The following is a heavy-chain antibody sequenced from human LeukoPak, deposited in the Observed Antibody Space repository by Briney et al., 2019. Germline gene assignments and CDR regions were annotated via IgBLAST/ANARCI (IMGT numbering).Heavy chain of an antibody. V-gene: IGHV4-59*08. CDR3: ARGYSSGWYYFDY. J-gene: IGHJ4*02. D-gene: IGHD6-19*01. Sequence: SETLSLTCTVSGGSISSYYWSWIWQPPWKGLEWIGYIYYSGSTNYNPSLKSRVTISVDTSKNQFSLKLSSVTAADTAVYYCARGYSSGWYYFDYWGQGTLVTVSS. CDR2: IYYSGST. CDR1: GGSISSYY.